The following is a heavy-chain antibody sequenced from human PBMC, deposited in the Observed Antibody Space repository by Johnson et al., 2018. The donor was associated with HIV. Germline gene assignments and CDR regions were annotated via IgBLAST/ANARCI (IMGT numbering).Heavy chain of an antibody. V-gene: IGHV3-20*04. CDR3: VRASWFGAFDI. CDR1: GFTFDDYG. Sequence: VQLVESGGAVVRPGGSLRLSCAASGFTFDDYGMSWVRQAPGKGLEWVSGIDWNGGRQAYVDAVKGRFTISRDNAKNSLYLQRNNLRAGDSAVYYCVRASWFGAFDIWGQGTLVTVSS. J-gene: IGHJ3*02. D-gene: IGHD3-10*01. CDR2: IDWNGGRQ.